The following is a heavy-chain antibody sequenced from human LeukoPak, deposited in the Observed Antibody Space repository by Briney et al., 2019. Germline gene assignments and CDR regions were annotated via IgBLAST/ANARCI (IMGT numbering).Heavy chain of an antibody. D-gene: IGHD5-18*01. CDR2: IIPILGIA. CDR3: ARDNEWIQLWWGFSY. V-gene: IGHV1-69*04. CDR1: GGTFSSYA. Sequence: SVKVSCKASGGTFSSYAISWVRQAPEQGLEWMGRIIPILGIANYAQKFQGRVTITADKSTSTAYMELSSLRSEDTAVYYCARDNEWIQLWWGFSYWGQGTLVTVSS. J-gene: IGHJ4*02.